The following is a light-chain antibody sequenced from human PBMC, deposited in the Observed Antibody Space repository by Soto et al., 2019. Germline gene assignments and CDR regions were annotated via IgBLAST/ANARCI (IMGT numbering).Light chain of an antibody. CDR2: DVT. CDR3: CSYAGNYSYV. Sequence: QSALTQPRSVSGSPGQSVTISCTGSSSDVGGYNYVSWYQQHPGKAPKLMIYDVTRRPSGVPDRFSGSKSGNTASLTISGLQAEDEADYYCCSYAGNYSYVFGTAKKVTV. V-gene: IGLV2-11*01. J-gene: IGLJ1*01. CDR1: SSDVGGYNY.